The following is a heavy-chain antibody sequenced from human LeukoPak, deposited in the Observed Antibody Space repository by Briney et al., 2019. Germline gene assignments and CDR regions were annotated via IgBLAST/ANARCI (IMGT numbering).Heavy chain of an antibody. D-gene: IGHD3-10*01. Sequence: SGGSLRLSCAASGFTFSSYAMHWVRQAPGKGLEWVAVISYDGSNKYYADSVKGRFTISRDNSKNTLYLQMNSLRAEDTAVYYCAKEQGTMVRGVDYWGQGTLVTVSS. J-gene: IGHJ4*02. CDR2: ISYDGSNK. CDR3: AKEQGTMVRGVDY. V-gene: IGHV3-30*04. CDR1: GFTFSSYA.